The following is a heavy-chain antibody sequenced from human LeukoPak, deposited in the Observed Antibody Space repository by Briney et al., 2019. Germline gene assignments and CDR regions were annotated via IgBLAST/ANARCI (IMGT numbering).Heavy chain of an antibody. V-gene: IGHV5-10-1*01. CDR3: ARPTAHHTVDV. J-gene: IGHJ6*02. D-gene: IGHD2-21*02. CDR2: IDPSDSYT. CDR1: GYSFTSYW. Sequence: GESLKISCKGSGYSFTSYWITRVRQMPGKGLEWMGRIDPSDSYTRYSPSFQGHVTISADKSISTAYLQWSSLKASDTAMYYCARPTAHHTVDVWGQGTTVTVSS.